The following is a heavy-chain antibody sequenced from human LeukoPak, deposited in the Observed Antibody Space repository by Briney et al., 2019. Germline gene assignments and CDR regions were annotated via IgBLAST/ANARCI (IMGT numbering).Heavy chain of an antibody. CDR3: AREGSTMIVHDY. J-gene: IGHJ4*02. D-gene: IGHD3-22*01. CDR2: IKQDEIEK. CDR1: GFTFRSLW. V-gene: IGHV3-7*01. Sequence: GGSLRLSCAASGFTFRSLWMSWVRQAPGKGLEWVANIKQDEIEKHYVDSVKGRFTISRDNAKNSVYLQMDSLRSEDTAVYYCAREGSTMIVHDYWGQGTLVTVS.